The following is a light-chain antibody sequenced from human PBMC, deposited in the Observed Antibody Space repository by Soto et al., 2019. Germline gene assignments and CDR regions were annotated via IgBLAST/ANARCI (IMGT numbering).Light chain of an antibody. CDR3: CSYAGTFTYV. V-gene: IGLV2-11*01. CDR1: SNDVDVFDY. Sequence: QSALTHPRSVSGSPGQSVTISCTATSNDVDVFDYVSWYQQHPGKAPKLIIYDVNQRPSGVPDRFSGSMSGNSASLTISGLQAEDEADYYCCSYAGTFTYVFGTGTKLTVL. J-gene: IGLJ1*01. CDR2: DVN.